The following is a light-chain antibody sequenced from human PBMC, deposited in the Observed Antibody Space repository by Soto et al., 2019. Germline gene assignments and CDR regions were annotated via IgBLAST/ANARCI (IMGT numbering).Light chain of an antibody. V-gene: IGKV3D-20*02. CDR3: KQRSNWPLT. Sequence: EIVLTQSPGTLSLSPGESAPLSCRASQSVRSTYFAWYQQKPGQAPRLLIYGASSRATGIPDRFSGSGSGTDFTLTISSLEPEEFAVYYCKQRSNWPLTVGQGTKVDIK. J-gene: IGKJ1*01. CDR2: GAS. CDR1: QSVRSTY.